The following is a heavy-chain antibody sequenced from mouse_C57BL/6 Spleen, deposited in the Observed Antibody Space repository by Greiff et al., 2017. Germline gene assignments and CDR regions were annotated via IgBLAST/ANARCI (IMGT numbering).Heavy chain of an antibody. CDR2: INPNNGGT. CDR3: ARDYDGSSYGFAY. D-gene: IGHD1-1*01. V-gene: IGHV1-18*01. Sequence: VQLQQSGPELVKPGASVKIPCKASGYTFTDYNMDWVKQSHGKSLEWIGDINPNNGGTIYNQKFKGKATLTVDKSSSTAYMELRSLTSEDTAVYYCARDYDGSSYGFAYWGQGTLVTVSA. CDR1: GYTFTDYN. J-gene: IGHJ3*01.